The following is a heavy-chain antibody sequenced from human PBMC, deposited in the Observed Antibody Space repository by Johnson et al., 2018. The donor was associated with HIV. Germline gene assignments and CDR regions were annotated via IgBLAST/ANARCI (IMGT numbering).Heavy chain of an antibody. Sequence: MHLVESGGGVVQPGRSLRLSCAASGFTVSSNYMSWVRQAPGKGLEWVSVIYSGGSTYYADSVKGRFTISRDNSKNTLDLQMNSLRSEDTAVYYCARIQYDFWSDPDAFDIWGQGTIVIVSS. J-gene: IGHJ3*02. CDR2: IYSGGST. V-gene: IGHV3-53*01. CDR1: GFTVSSNY. CDR3: ARIQYDFWSDPDAFDI. D-gene: IGHD3-3*01.